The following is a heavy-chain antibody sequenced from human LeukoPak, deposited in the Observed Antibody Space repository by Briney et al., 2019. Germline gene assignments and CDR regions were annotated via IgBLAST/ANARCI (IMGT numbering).Heavy chain of an antibody. Sequence: ASVKVSCKASGYTFTGYYMHWVRQAPGQGLEWMGWINPNSGGTNYAQKFQDRVTMTGDTSISTAYMELSRLRSDDTAVYYCARLDTQWEPFSRVADYWGQGTLVTVSS. CDR3: ARLDTQWEPFSRVADY. J-gene: IGHJ4*02. CDR2: INPNSGGT. D-gene: IGHD1-26*01. CDR1: GYTFTGYY. V-gene: IGHV1-2*02.